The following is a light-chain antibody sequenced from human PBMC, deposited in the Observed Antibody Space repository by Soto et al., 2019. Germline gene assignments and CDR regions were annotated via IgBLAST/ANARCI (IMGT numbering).Light chain of an antibody. CDR2: AAS. CDR3: QQSYSTPQNT. Sequence: DIQMTQSPSSLSASVGDRVTITCRASQSIRYYLNWYQQKPGKAPKLLIYAASSLQSGVPSRFSGSGSGKDFTLTISSLKPEDFATYYCQQSYSTPQNTFGQGTKLEIK. J-gene: IGKJ2*01. CDR1: QSIRYY. V-gene: IGKV1-39*01.